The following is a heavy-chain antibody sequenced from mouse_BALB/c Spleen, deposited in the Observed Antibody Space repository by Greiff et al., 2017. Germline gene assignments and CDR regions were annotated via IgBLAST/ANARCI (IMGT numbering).Heavy chain of an antibody. D-gene: IGHD2-14*01. CDR3: ASYRYDGVDY. CDR1: GYAFSSYW. CDR2: IYPGDGDT. J-gene: IGHJ2*01. V-gene: IGHV1-80*01. Sequence: QVQLKESGAELVRPGSSVKISCKASGYAFSSYWMNWVKQRPGQGLEWIGQIYPGDGDTNYNGKFKGKATLTADKSSSTAYMQLSSLTSEDSAVYFCASYRYDGVDYWGQGTTLTVSS.